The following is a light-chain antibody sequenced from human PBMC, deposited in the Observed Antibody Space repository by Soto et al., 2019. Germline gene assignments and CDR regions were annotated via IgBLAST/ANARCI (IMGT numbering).Light chain of an antibody. J-gene: IGLJ2*01. Sequence: QSVLTQPASVSGSPGQSITISCTGTSSDIGAYNFVSWYQQHPGKAPKLMLYDVNIRPSGVSNRFSGSKSGNTASLTISGFQAEDEADYYCTSWTTSTTMIFGRGTKLTVL. CDR2: DVN. CDR3: TSWTTSTTMI. CDR1: SSDIGAYNF. V-gene: IGLV2-14*03.